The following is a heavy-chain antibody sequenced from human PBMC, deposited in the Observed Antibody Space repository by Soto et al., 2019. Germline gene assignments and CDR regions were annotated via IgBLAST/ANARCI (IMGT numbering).Heavy chain of an antibody. CDR3: VRADLYAMDV. V-gene: IGHV3-33*01. J-gene: IGHJ6*02. Sequence: PGGSLRLSCAASGFTFSSYGMHWVRQAPGKGLEWVSFIWYDGGNAFYVDSVKGRFTISRDNSKDTLDLQMNSLRAEDTAVYYCVRADLYAMDVWGQGTTVTVSS. CDR2: IWYDGGNA. CDR1: GFTFSSYG. D-gene: IGHD3-16*01.